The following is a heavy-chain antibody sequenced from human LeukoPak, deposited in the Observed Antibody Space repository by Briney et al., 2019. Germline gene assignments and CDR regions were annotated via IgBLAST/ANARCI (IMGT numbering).Heavy chain of an antibody. CDR3: ARDADSSGWNNWFDP. CDR2: ISSSSSYI. Sequence: GGSLRLSCAASGFTFSSYSMNWVRQAPGKGLEWVSSISSSSSYIYYADSVKGRFTISRDNAKNSLYLQMNSLRAEDTAVYYCARDADSSGWNNWFDPWGQGTLVTVSS. V-gene: IGHV3-21*01. D-gene: IGHD6-19*01. J-gene: IGHJ5*02. CDR1: GFTFSSYS.